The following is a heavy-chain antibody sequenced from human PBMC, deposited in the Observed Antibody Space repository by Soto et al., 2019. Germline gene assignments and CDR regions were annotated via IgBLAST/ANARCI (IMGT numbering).Heavy chain of an antibody. CDR2: INTNGDST. CDR1: GFTFSTFT. Sequence: SLRLSCAASGFTFSTFTLNWVRQAPGKGLEWVSSINTNGDSTYYEDSVRGRFTISRDNARASLYLQMDSLRVDDTAVYYCTRDGVPLWGQGTMVTV. CDR3: TRDGVPL. J-gene: IGHJ3*01. D-gene: IGHD3-3*01. V-gene: IGHV3-21*01.